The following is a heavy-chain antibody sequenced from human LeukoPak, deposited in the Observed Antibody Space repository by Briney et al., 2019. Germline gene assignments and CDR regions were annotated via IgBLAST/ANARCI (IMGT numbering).Heavy chain of an antibody. Sequence: GASVKVSCKASGYTFTSYDINWVRQATGQGLEWMGWMNPNSGNTGYAQKFQGRVTMTRNTSISTAYMELSSLRSEDTAVYYCARVTYSSGWYPLSDYYYYYMDVWGKGTTVTVSS. D-gene: IGHD6-13*01. CDR1: GYTFTSYD. J-gene: IGHJ6*03. CDR2: MNPNSGNT. V-gene: IGHV1-8*01. CDR3: ARVTYSSGWYPLSDYYYYYMDV.